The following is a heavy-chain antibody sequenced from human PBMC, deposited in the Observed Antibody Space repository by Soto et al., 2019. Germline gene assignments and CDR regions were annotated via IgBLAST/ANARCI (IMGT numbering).Heavy chain of an antibody. J-gene: IGHJ4*02. Sequence: ASVKVSCKASGGTFSKNAITWVRQAPGQGLEWMGGIIPIFGSTSYAQKFQGRVTITADESTSTAYMELSSLRSEDTAVYYCARADCYDGSGYYYLGPFDYWGQGTLVTVSS. CDR2: IIPIFGST. CDR3: ARADCYDGSGYYYLGPFDY. D-gene: IGHD3-22*01. CDR1: GGTFSKNA. V-gene: IGHV1-69*13.